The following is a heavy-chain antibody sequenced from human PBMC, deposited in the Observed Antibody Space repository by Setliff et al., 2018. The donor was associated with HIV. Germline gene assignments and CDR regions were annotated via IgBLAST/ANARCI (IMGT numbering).Heavy chain of an antibody. Sequence: SETLSLTCTVSGGSITAPYNYWSWIRQPPGKGLEWVGSVSYSGATYYNPSLKSRVTISVDTSKNQFSLELGSVTAADTALYYCARVREGPTSRRAFDIWGQGTMVTVSS. V-gene: IGHV4-30-4*01. CDR3: ARVREGPTSRRAFDI. D-gene: IGHD1-1*01. J-gene: IGHJ3*02. CDR1: GGSITAPYNY. CDR2: VSYSGAT.